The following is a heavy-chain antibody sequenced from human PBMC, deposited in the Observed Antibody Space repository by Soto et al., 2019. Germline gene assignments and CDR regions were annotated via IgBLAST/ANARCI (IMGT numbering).Heavy chain of an antibody. CDR2: INHSGST. CDR1: GGSFSGYY. V-gene: IGHV4-34*01. Sequence: NPSETLSLTCAVYGGSFSGYYWSWIRQPPGKGLEWIGEINHSGSTNYNPSLKSRVTISVDTSKNQFSLKLSSVTAADTAVYYCARGGVTMVRGSFRRYYGMDVWGQGTTVTVSS. CDR3: ARGGVTMVRGSFRRYYGMDV. J-gene: IGHJ6*02. D-gene: IGHD3-10*01.